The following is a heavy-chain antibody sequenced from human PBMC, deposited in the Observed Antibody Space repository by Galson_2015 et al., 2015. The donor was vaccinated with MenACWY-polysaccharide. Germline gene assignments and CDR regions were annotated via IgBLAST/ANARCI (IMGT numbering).Heavy chain of an antibody. V-gene: IGHV3-23*01. CDR2: ISDSAGVT. Sequence: SLRLSCAASGFTFSSYAMSWVRQAPGKGLEWVSGISDSAGVTHYAASVKGRFTISRDNSKNTLYLQMNSLRAEDTAIYYCATSVVVTAKGSRSEYFQHWGQGTLVTVSS. CDR1: GFTFSSYA. D-gene: IGHD2-21*02. CDR3: ATSVVVTAKGSRSEYFQH. J-gene: IGHJ1*01.